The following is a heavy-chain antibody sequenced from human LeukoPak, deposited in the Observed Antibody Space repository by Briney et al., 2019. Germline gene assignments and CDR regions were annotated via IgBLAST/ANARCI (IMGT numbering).Heavy chain of an antibody. V-gene: IGHV4-39*01. CDR2: IYYSGST. CDR3: ARAGGLEYRSSSRRVRFDY. Sequence: PSETLSLTCTVSGGSISSSSYYWGWIRQPPGKGLEWIGSIYYSGSTYYNPSLKSRVTISVDTSKNQFSLKLSSVTAADTAVYYCARAGGLEYRSSSRRVRFDYWGQGTLVTVSS. D-gene: IGHD6-6*01. J-gene: IGHJ4*02. CDR1: GGSISSSSYY.